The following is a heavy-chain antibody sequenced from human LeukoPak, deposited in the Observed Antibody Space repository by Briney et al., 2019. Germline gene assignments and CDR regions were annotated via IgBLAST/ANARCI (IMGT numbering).Heavy chain of an antibody. Sequence: GGSLRLSCAASGFTVSSNYMSWVRQAPGKGLEWVSVIYSGGSTYYADSVKGRFTISRDNSKNTLYLQMNSLRAEDTAVYYCARDRGVPSYYDSSGYYYYYYGMDVWGQGTTVTVSS. J-gene: IGHJ6*02. CDR2: IYSGGST. CDR1: GFTVSSNY. D-gene: IGHD3-22*01. CDR3: ARDRGVPSYYDSSGYYYYYYGMDV. V-gene: IGHV3-53*01.